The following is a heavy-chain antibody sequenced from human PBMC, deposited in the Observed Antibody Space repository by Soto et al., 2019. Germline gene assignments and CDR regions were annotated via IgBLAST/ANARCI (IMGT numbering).Heavy chain of an antibody. J-gene: IGHJ4*02. Sequence: QVQLVESGGGVVQPGRSLRLSCAASGFTFSSYGMHWVRQAPGKGLEWVAFIWHDGGNKFYAESVKGRFTISRDNSKNTLYLKMTSLSAEDTAMYYCARDGDVNTGFGKDYWGQGNLVTVSS. D-gene: IGHD3-16*01. CDR2: IWHDGGNK. CDR1: GFTFSSYG. CDR3: ARDGDVNTGFGKDY. V-gene: IGHV3-33*01.